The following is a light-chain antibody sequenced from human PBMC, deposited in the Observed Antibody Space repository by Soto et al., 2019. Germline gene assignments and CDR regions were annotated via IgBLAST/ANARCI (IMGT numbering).Light chain of an antibody. J-gene: IGKJ1*01. CDR2: DAS. V-gene: IGKV1-5*01. Sequence: DIQMTQSPSSLSASVGDTVTINCRANQSVSSWLAWYQQKPCQTPKLLIYDASTLETGVPSRFAGSEAETEFTLTISGLQPDDFATYYCQQCSSYPWTFGQGTRVEIK. CDR1: QSVSSW. CDR3: QQCSSYPWT.